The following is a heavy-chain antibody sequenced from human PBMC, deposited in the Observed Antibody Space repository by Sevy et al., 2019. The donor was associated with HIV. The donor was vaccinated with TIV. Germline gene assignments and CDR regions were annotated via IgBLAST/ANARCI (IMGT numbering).Heavy chain of an antibody. CDR1: GFTFSDYY. V-gene: IGHV3-11*01. Sequence: GGSLRLSCAASGFTFSDYYMSWIRQAPGKGLEWVSYISSSGSTIYYADSVKGRFTISRDNAKNSLYLQMNSLRAEDTAMYYCARDRGDSSSWSLPFDLWGRGTLVTVSS. CDR3: ARDRGDSSSWSLPFDL. J-gene: IGHJ2*01. D-gene: IGHD6-13*01. CDR2: ISSSGSTI.